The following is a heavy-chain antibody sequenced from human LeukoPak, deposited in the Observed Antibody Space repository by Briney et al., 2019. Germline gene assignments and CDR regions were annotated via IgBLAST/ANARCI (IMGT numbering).Heavy chain of an antibody. CDR2: ISYDGSNE. V-gene: IGHV3-30-3*01. Sequence: GGSLRLSCAASGFTFSSYAMHWVRQAPGKGLEWVSVISYDGSNEYYADSVKGRFTISRDNSKNTLYLRMSSLRAEDTAVYYCARAQPPVAGTGGTARSESYFDYWGQGTLVTVSS. CDR3: ARAQPPVAGTGGTARSESYFDY. D-gene: IGHD6-19*01. CDR1: GFTFSSYA. J-gene: IGHJ4*02.